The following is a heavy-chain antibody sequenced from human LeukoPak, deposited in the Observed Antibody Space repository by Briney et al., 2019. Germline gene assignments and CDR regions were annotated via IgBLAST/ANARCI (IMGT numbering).Heavy chain of an antibody. CDR1: GSTFSSYA. CDR3: ARDRLDDFWSGYWSYYYYYMDV. CDR2: IKQDGSEK. Sequence: GGSLRLSCAASGSTFSSYAMHWVRQAPGKGLEWVANIKQDGSEKYYVDSVKGRFTISRDNAKNSLYLQMNSLRAEDTAVYYCARDRLDDFWSGYWSYYYYYMDVWGKGTTVTVSS. D-gene: IGHD3-3*01. V-gene: IGHV3-7*01. J-gene: IGHJ6*03.